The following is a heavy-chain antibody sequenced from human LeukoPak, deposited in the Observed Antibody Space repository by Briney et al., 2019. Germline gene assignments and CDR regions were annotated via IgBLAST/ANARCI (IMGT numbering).Heavy chain of an antibody. J-gene: IGHJ5*02. V-gene: IGHV1-18*01. CDR2: ISAYNGNT. D-gene: IGHD3-10*01. Sequence: ASVKVSCKASGYTFTSYGISWVRQAPGQGLERMGWISAYNGNTNYAQKLQGRVTMTTDTSTSTAYMELRSLRSDDTAVYYCARDLVWFGELLPFDPWGQGTLVTVSS. CDR3: ARDLVWFGELLPFDP. CDR1: GYTFTSYG.